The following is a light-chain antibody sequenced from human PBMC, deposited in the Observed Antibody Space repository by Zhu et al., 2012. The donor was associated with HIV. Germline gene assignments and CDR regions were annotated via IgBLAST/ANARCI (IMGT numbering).Light chain of an antibody. Sequence: DIQLTQSPSFLSASVGDRVTITCRASQDISSSLAWYQQEPGKAPRLLIYVASTLQGGVPSRFSGSGSGTEFTLTISDLQPEDFVNYYCQQLSRFPDVTFGQGTRLEIK. V-gene: IGKV1-9*01. CDR3: QQLSRFPDVT. CDR1: QDISSS. J-gene: IGKJ5*01. CDR2: VAS.